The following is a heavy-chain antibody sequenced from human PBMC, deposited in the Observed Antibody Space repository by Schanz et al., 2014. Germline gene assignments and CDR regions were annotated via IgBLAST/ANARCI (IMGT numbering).Heavy chain of an antibody. Sequence: QVQLQESGPGLVKPSQTLSLTCSVSGGSISSGAYYWSWIRQHPGKGLEWIGYIYYTGSTYYNPSLKSRVTISVDTSKNQFSLKLTSVTAADTAVYYWAGGYCTSTSCRYSAFDIWGQGTMVTVSS. V-gene: IGHV4-31*03. J-gene: IGHJ3*02. CDR2: IYYTGST. CDR3: AGGYCTSTSCRYSAFDI. CDR1: GGSISSGAYY. D-gene: IGHD2-2*01.